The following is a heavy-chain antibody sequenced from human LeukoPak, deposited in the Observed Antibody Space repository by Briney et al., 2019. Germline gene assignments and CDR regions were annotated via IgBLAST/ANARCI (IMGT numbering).Heavy chain of an antibody. CDR2: IFYTGRA. CDR1: GVSISGSSYY. D-gene: IGHD1-26*01. Sequence: SETLSLTCTVSGVSISGSSYYWAWIRQPPGQGLEWSGNIFYTGRAYYNPSLESRVTISVDTSKNQFSLRLTSVSAADTAVFYCARHAVGPKDNGFDPWGQGTLVTVSS. V-gene: IGHV4-39*01. J-gene: IGHJ5*02. CDR3: ARHAVGPKDNGFDP.